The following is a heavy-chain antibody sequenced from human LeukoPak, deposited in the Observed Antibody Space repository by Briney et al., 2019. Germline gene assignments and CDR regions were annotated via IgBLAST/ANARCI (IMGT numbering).Heavy chain of an antibody. D-gene: IGHD1-1*01. CDR2: LSPGDSDT. CDR3: ARHLRGPGTRYFDY. Sequence: GESLKISCKGSGYSFTSYWIGWVRQLPGRGLEWMGILSPGDSDTRCGPSFQGQVTISADKSISTAYLQWSSLKASDTAMYYCARHLRGPGTRYFDYWGQGTPVTVSS. CDR1: GYSFTSYW. J-gene: IGHJ4*02. V-gene: IGHV5-51*01.